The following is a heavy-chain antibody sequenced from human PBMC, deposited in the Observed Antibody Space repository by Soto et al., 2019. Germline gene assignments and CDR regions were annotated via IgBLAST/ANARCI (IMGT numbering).Heavy chain of an antibody. CDR1: GFTFSSYA. Sequence: LRLSCAASGFTFSSYAMSWVRQAPGKGLEWVSAISGSGGSTYYADSVKGRFTISRDNSKNTLYLQMNSLRAEDTAVYYCAKITYYYDSSGYIYFDYWGQGTLVTVSS. V-gene: IGHV3-23*01. CDR3: AKITYYYDSSGYIYFDY. CDR2: ISGSGGST. J-gene: IGHJ4*02. D-gene: IGHD3-22*01.